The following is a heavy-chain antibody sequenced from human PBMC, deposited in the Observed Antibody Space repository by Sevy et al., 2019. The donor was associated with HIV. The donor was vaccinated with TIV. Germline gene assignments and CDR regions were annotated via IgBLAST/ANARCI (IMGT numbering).Heavy chain of an antibody. CDR2: IYYSGST. V-gene: IGHV4-31*03. Sequence: SETLSLTCTVSGGSISSGGYYWSWIPQHPGKGREWIGYIYYSGSTYYNPSLKSRVTISVDTSKNQFSLKLSSVTAADTAVYYCARVVGDGYNLYYFDYWGQGTLVTVSS. J-gene: IGHJ4*02. CDR1: GGSISSGGYY. D-gene: IGHD1-26*01. CDR3: ARVVGDGYNLYYFDY.